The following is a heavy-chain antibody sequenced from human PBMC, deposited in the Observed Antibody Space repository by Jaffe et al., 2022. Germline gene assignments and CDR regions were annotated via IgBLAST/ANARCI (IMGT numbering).Heavy chain of an antibody. J-gene: IGHJ4*02. V-gene: IGHV3-49*04. D-gene: IGHD3-16*01. CDR2: IRSKAYGGTT. Sequence: EVQLVESGGGLVQPGRSLRLSCTASGFTFGDYAMSWVRQAPGKGLEWVGFIRSKAYGGTTEYAASVKGRFTISRDDSKSIAYLQMNSLKTEDTAVYYCTRLSWGWPYYFDYWGQGTLVTVSS. CDR1: GFTFGDYA. CDR3: TRLSWGWPYYFDY.